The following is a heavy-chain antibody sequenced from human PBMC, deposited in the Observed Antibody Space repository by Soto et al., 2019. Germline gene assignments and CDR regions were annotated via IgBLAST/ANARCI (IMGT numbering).Heavy chain of an antibody. CDR2: INHIGST. Sequence: QVQLQQWGAELLKPSETLSLTCAVYGGSFSGYYWGWIGQPQGKGLEWIGEINHIGSTTYNPSHKSRVTISVDTSKNQFSLKLSSVTAADTAVYYCAREYGDYGVIDYWGQGTLVTVSS. J-gene: IGHJ4*02. V-gene: IGHV4-34*01. D-gene: IGHD4-17*01. CDR1: GGSFSGYY. CDR3: AREYGDYGVIDY.